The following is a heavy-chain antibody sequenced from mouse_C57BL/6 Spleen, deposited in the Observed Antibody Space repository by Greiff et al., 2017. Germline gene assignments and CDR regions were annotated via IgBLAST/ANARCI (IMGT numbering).Heavy chain of an antibody. J-gene: IGHJ2*01. Sequence: VHVKQSGPELVKPGASVKISCKASGYSFTGYYMNWVKQSPEKSLEWIGEINPSTGGTTYNQKFKAKATLTVDKSSSTAYMQLKSLTSEDSAVYYCARGGSSSDYWGQGTTLTVSS. CDR3: ARGGSSSDY. V-gene: IGHV1-42*01. CDR2: INPSTGGT. CDR1: GYSFTGYY. D-gene: IGHD1-1*01.